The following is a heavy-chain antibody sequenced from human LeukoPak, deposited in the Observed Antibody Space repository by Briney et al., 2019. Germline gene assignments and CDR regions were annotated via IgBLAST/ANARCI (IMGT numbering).Heavy chain of an antibody. J-gene: IGHJ5*02. CDR3: ARDNWNYGWFDP. V-gene: IGHV1-18*01. D-gene: IGHD1-7*01. CDR2: ISAYNGNT. CDR1: GYTFTNYN. Sequence: ASVKVSCKASGYTFTNYNINWVRQAPGQGLEWMGWISAYNGNTNYAQKLQGRVTMTTDTSTSTAFMYLRGLRSDDTAVYCCARDNWNYGWFDPWGQGTLVTVSS.